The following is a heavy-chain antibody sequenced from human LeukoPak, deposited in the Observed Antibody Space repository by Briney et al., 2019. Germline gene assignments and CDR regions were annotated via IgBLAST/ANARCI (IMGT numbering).Heavy chain of an antibody. Sequence: ASVKVSCKVSGYTLTELSMHWVRQAPGKGLEWMGGFDPEDGETIYAQKFQGRVTMTEDTSTSTAYMELRSLRSDDTAVYYCAREGYSPNAFDIWGHGTMVTVSS. V-gene: IGHV1-24*01. CDR2: FDPEDGET. J-gene: IGHJ3*02. D-gene: IGHD2-21*01. CDR3: AREGYSPNAFDI. CDR1: GYTLTELS.